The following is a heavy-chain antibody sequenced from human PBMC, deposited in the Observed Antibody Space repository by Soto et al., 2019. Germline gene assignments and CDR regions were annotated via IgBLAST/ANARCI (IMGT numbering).Heavy chain of an antibody. D-gene: IGHD7-27*01. CDR2: INHSGST. Sequence: SETLSLTCAVYGGSFSGYYWSWIRQPPGKGLEWIGEINHSGSTNYNPSLKSRFTISVDTSKNQFSLKLSSVTAADTAVYYCARGWDYYYYMDVWGKGTTVTVSS. CDR1: GGSFSGYY. CDR3: ARGWDYYYYMDV. J-gene: IGHJ6*03. V-gene: IGHV4-34*01.